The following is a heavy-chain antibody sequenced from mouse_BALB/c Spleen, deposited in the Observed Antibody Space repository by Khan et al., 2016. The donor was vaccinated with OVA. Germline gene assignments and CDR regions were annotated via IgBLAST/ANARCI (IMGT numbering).Heavy chain of an antibody. D-gene: IGHD3-3*01. V-gene: IGHV9-3-1*01. CDR2: IYTYTGKP. CDR1: VYTFTNYG. CDR3: ARGGRRAMDY. J-gene: IGHJ4*01. Sequence: IQLVQSGPDLKKPGETVKISCKASVYTFTNYGINWVKQAPGKDLKWMGWIYTYTGKPTYADDLKGRFAFSLETSASTAYLQINNLKNEDTATYFCARGGRRAMDYWGQGTSVTVSS.